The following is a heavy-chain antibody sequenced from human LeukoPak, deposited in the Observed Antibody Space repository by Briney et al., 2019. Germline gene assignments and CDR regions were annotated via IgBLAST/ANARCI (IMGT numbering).Heavy chain of an antibody. Sequence: ASVKVSCKASGGTFSSYAISWVRQAPGQGLEWMGGIIPIFGTANYAQKFQGRVTITTDESTSTAYMELSSLRSEDTAVYYCARDKVYSSSNPYNWVDPWGQGTLVTVSS. CDR3: ARDKVYSSSNPYNWVDP. CDR2: IIPIFGTA. CDR1: GGTFSSYA. J-gene: IGHJ5*02. V-gene: IGHV1-69*05. D-gene: IGHD6-6*01.